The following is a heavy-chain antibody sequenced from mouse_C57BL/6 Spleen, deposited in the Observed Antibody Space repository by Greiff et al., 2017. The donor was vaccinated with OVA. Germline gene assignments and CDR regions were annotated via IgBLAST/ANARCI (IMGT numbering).Heavy chain of an antibody. CDR3: ARKDDYDYVDY. CDR1: GYTFTDYY. D-gene: IGHD2-4*01. CDR2: INPNNGGT. J-gene: IGHJ2*01. Sequence: VKLQQSGPELVKPGASVKISCKASGYTFTDYYMNWVKQSHGKSLEWIGDINPNNGGTSYNQKLKGKATLTVDQSSSTAYMELRSLTSEDSAVYYCARKDDYDYVDYWGQGTTLTVSS. V-gene: IGHV1-26*01.